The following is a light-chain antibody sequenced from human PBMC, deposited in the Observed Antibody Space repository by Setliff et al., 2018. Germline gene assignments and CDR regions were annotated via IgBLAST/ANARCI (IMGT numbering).Light chain of an antibody. J-gene: IGLJ1*01. V-gene: IGLV2-14*03. CDR3: CSYTNRATYV. CDR2: AAS. CDR1: SSDIGGTNY. Sequence: QSALTQPASVSGSLGQSITISCIGTSSDIGGTNYVSWYQQCSGEAPQLIIYAASDRPSGVSHRFSGSKSGNTASLTISGLQAEDEADYYCCSYTNRATYVFGTGTKVTV.